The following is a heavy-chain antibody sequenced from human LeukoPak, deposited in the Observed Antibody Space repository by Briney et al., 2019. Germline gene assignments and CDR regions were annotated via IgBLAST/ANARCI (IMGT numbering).Heavy chain of an antibody. CDR1: GGSFSGYY. D-gene: IGHD1-26*01. V-gene: IGHV4-34*01. J-gene: IGHJ5*02. Sequence: SETLSLTCAVYGGSFSGYYWSWIRQPPGKGLEWIGEINHSGSTNYNPSLKSRVTISVDTSKNQFSLKLSSVTAADTAVYYCARAPREWELISAPWGQGTLVTVSS. CDR2: INHSGST. CDR3: ARAPREWELISAP.